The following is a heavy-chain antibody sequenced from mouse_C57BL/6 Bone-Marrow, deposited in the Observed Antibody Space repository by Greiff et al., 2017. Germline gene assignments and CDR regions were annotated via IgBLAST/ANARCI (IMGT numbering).Heavy chain of an antibody. D-gene: IGHD2-10*02. CDR2: IDPENGDT. J-gene: IGHJ2*01. CDR1: GFNIKDDY. V-gene: IGHV14-4*01. CDR3: TTRVWSYFDY. Sequence: EVQLQQSGAELVRPGASVKLSCTASGFNIKDDYMHWVKQRPEQGLEWIGWIDPENGDTEYASKFQGKATITADTSSNTAYLQLSSLTSEDTAVXYCTTRVWSYFDYWGQGTTLTVSS.